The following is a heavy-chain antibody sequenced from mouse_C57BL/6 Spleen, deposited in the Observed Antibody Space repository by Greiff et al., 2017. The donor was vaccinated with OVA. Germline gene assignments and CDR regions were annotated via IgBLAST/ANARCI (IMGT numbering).Heavy chain of an antibody. Sequence: QVQLKQPGAELVMPGASVKLSCKASGYTFTSYWLHWVKQRPGQGLEWIGEIDPSDSYTNYNQKFKGKSTLTVDKSSRTAYMQLSRLRSEDSAVYYCERRAEIYYDYDGAMDYWGQGTSVTVSS. J-gene: IGHJ4*01. CDR3: ERRAEIYYDYDGAMDY. CDR2: IDPSDSYT. CDR1: GYTFTSYW. D-gene: IGHD2-4*01. V-gene: IGHV1-69*01.